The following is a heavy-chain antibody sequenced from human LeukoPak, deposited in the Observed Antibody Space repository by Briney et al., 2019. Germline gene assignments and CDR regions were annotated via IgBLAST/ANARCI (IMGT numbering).Heavy chain of an antibody. Sequence: PSETLSLTCSVSGGSISSSTSHWGWIRQPPGKGLEWIGCIHSSGSTYYNPSLESRVTISVDTSKNQVSLRLRSVAAADTAVYYCAKLTGAYTAFDVWGQGTMVTVSS. CDR1: GGSISSSTSH. CDR2: IHSSGST. J-gene: IGHJ3*01. D-gene: IGHD1-20*01. V-gene: IGHV4-39*07. CDR3: AKLTGAYTAFDV.